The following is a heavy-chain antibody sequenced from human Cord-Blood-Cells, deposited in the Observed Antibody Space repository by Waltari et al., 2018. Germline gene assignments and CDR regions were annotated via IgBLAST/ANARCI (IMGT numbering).Heavy chain of an antibody. CDR2: INHSGST. CDR3: ARGNCSGGSCTNWCDP. V-gene: IGHV4-34*01. D-gene: IGHD2-15*01. CDR1: GGSFSGYY. Sequence: QVQLQQWGAGLLKPSETLSLTCAVYGGSFSGYYWSWIRQHPGKGLEWIGEINHSGSTKYNPSLKSRVTISVDTSKNEFSLKLGSVTAADTAVYYCARGNCSGGSCTNWCDPWGQGTLVTVSS. J-gene: IGHJ5*02.